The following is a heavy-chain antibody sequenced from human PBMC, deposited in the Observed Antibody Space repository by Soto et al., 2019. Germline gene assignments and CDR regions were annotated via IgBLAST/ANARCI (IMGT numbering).Heavy chain of an antibody. V-gene: IGHV3-7*05. D-gene: IGHD3-9*01. CDR1: GFTFSSYW. CDR3: ARVLIYRYDILTAPMDV. Sequence: GGSLRLSCAASGFTFSSYWMSWVRQAPGKGLEWVANIKQDGSEKYYVDSVKGRFTISRDNAKNSLYLQMNSLRAEDTAVYYCARVLIYRYDILTAPMDVWGQGTTVTVSS. CDR2: IKQDGSEK. J-gene: IGHJ6*02.